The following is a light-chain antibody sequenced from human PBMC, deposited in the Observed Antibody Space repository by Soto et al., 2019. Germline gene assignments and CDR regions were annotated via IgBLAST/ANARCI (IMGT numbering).Light chain of an antibody. Sequence: QSVLTQPPSVSGAPGQRVTISCTGSSSNIGAGYDVHWYQQLPGTAPKLLIYGNSTRPSGVPDRFSGSQSGTSASLAITGLQAEDEADYYCQSYDSSLSGHVVFGGGTKLTVL. J-gene: IGLJ2*01. CDR3: QSYDSSLSGHVV. CDR1: SSNIGAGYD. V-gene: IGLV1-40*01. CDR2: GNS.